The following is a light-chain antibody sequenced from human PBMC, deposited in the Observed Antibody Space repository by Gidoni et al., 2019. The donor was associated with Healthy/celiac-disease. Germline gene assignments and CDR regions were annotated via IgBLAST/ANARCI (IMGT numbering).Light chain of an antibody. CDR2: RDN. V-gene: IGLV1-47*01. Sequence: QSLVTQPPSASGTPGQRVTISCSGTSSNVEVTSVYWYQQVPGMAPKLLIYRDNERPSGVPDRFSGSKSGTSASLAISGLRPEDEADYYCAVWDDTLTGYVFGPGTKVTAL. J-gene: IGLJ1*01. CDR1: SSNVEVTS. CDR3: AVWDDTLTGYV.